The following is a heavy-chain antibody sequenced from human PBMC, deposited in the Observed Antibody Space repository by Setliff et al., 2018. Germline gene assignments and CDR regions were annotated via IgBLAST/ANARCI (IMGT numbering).Heavy chain of an antibody. D-gene: IGHD2-2*03. CDR1: GGSFSGYY. J-gene: IGHJ6*03. Sequence: PSETLSLTCAVYGGSFSGYYWNWIRQPPGKGLEWVGGINHSGGTRYNPSLETRVSMSVDTSKNQFSLRLTSVTDADTAVYYCAMDQGVVWGKGTTVTVS. V-gene: IGHV4-34*09. CDR2: INHSGGT. CDR3: AMDQGVV.